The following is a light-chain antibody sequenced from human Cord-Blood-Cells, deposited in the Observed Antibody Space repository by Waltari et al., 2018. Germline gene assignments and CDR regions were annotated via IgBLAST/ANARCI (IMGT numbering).Light chain of an antibody. Sequence: QSALTQPASVSGSPGQSITISCTGTSSDVGGYNYVSWYQQHPGKAPKLMIYDVSNRXXXXSXRXSXSXXXXXXXXXISGLQAEDEADYYCSSYTSSGTLVFGGGTKLTVL. CDR3: SSYTSSGTLV. V-gene: IGLV2-14*03. J-gene: IGLJ3*02. CDR2: DVS. CDR1: SSDVGGYNY.